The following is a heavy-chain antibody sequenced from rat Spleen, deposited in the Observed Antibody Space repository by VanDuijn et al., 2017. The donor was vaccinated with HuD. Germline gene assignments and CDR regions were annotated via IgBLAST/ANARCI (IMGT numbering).Heavy chain of an antibody. J-gene: IGHJ1*01. D-gene: IGHD1-6*01. Sequence: EVQLVESGGGLVQPGRSLKLSCVASEFTFNNHWMTWIRQAPGKGLEWVASITKTGGSTYYLDSVRGRLTIPRDDAKSTLYLQMDSLGSEDTATYYCARMYTTDYYWYFDFWGPGTMVTVSS. CDR2: ITKTGGST. CDR1: EFTFNNHW. CDR3: ARMYTTDYYWYFDF. V-gene: IGHV5-31*01.